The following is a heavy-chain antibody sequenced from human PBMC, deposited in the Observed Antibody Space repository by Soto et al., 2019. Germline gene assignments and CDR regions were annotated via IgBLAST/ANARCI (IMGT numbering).Heavy chain of an antibody. CDR2: IYCSGST. Sequence: SETLSLTCTVSGGSISSYYWSWIRQPPGKGLEWIGYIYCSGSTNYNPSLKSRVTISVDTSKNQFSLKLSSVTAADTAVYYCARELITGTTGYFDYWGQGTLVTVSS. V-gene: IGHV4-59*01. D-gene: IGHD1-7*01. CDR3: ARELITGTTGYFDY. J-gene: IGHJ4*02. CDR1: GGSISSYY.